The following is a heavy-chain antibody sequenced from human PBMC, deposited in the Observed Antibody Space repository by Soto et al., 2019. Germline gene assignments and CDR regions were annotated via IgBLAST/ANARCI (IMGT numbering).Heavy chain of an antibody. J-gene: IGHJ5*02. CDR1: GFTFSSYA. CDR3: ARGGDIVVVPTGWWFDP. CDR2: ISYDGSNK. V-gene: IGHV3-30-3*01. Sequence: GGSLRLSCAASGFTFSSYAMHWVRQAPGKGLEWVAVISYDGSNKYYADSVKGRFTISRDNSKNTLYLQMNSPRAEDTAVYYCARGGDIVVVPTGWWFDPWGQGTLVTAPQ. D-gene: IGHD2-2*01.